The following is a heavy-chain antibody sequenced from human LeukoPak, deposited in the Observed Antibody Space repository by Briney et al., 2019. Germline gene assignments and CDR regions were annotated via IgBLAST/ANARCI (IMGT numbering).Heavy chain of an antibody. CDR2: IYYSGST. CDR3: ARGGHGVYSYANGIGY. J-gene: IGHJ4*02. CDR1: GGSISSYY. D-gene: IGHD5-18*01. Sequence: SETLSLTCTVSGGSISSYYWSWIRQPPGKGLEWIGYIYYSGSTNYNPSLKSRVTISVDTSKNQFSLKLSSVTAADTAVYYCARGGHGVYSYANGIGYWGQGTLVTVSS. V-gene: IGHV4-59*01.